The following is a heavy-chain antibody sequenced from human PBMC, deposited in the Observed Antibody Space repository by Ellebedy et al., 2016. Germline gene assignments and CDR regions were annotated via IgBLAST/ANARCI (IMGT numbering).Heavy chain of an antibody. D-gene: IGHD5-18*01. CDR2: INGLGNSK. CDR1: GFSFHSYG. CDR3: AHGYNYGLPFDY. V-gene: IGHV3-23*01. J-gene: IGHJ4*02. Sequence: GGSLRLXXAASGFSFHSYGMSWVRQAPGRGLEWVSGINGLGNSKSYADSVKGRFTISRDNSKNTLYLQMNSLRVEDTAIYYCAHGYNYGLPFDYWGQGTLVTVSS.